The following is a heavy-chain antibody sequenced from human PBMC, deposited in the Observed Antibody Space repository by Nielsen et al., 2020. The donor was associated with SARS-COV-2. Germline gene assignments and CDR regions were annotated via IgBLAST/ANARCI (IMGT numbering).Heavy chain of an antibody. D-gene: IGHD3-10*01. V-gene: IGHV4-4*02. J-gene: IGHJ4*02. Sequence: WIRQPPGKGLEWIGEIYHSGSTNYNPSLKSRVTISVDKSKNQFSLKLSSVTAADTAVYYCARGARYRSARVSFRTCYLDYWGQGTLVTVSS. CDR3: ARGARYRSARVSFRTCYLDY. CDR2: IYHSGST.